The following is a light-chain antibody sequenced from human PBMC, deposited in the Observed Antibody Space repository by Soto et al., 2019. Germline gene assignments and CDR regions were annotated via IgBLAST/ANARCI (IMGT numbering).Light chain of an antibody. J-gene: IGLJ2*01. V-gene: IGLV3-21*04. Sequence: SYELTQPPSVSVAPGKTARITCGGSYIGSKSVHWYQQKPGQAPVLVIYYDSDRPSGIPERFSGSNSGNTATLTISRVEAGDEADYYCQVWDSSTDPVVFGGGTKLTVL. CDR3: QVWDSSTDPVV. CDR1: YIGSKS. CDR2: YDS.